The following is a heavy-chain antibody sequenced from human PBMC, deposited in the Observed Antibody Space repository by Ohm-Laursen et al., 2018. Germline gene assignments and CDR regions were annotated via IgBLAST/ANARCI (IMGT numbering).Heavy chain of an antibody. CDR3: ARALGYHDAFDI. CDR2: ISWNSGII. CDR1: GFTFDDYA. V-gene: IGHV3-9*03. J-gene: IGHJ3*02. D-gene: IGHD2-2*01. Sequence: SLRLSCAASGFTFDDYAMHWVRQAPGKGLEWVSGISWNSGIIGYADSVKGRLTISRDNAKNSLYLQMNSLRAEDMGVYYCARALGYHDAFDIWGQGTMVTVSS.